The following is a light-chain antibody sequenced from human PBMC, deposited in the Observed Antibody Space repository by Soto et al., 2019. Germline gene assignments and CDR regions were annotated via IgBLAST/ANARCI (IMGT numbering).Light chain of an antibody. J-gene: IGLJ1*01. Sequence: QSVLTQPASVSGSPGQSITISCTGTSSDVGGYNFVSWYQQHPGKAPKLMIYAVSNRPSGVSNRFSGSKSGNTASLTISGLQVEDEADYYCSSYTSSSTPYVFGTGTKVTVL. V-gene: IGLV2-14*01. CDR2: AVS. CDR1: SSDVGGYNF. CDR3: SSYTSSSTPYV.